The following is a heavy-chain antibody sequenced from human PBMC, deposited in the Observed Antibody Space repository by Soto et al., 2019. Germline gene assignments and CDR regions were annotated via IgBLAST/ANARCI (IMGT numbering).Heavy chain of an antibody. Sequence: GESLKISCKGSGYSFTSYWIGWVRQMPGKGLEWMGIIYPGDSDTRYSPSFQGQVTISADKSISTAYLQWSSLKASDTAMYYCARPRSSSRNYFGMDVWGQGTTVTVSS. CDR2: IYPGDSDT. D-gene: IGHD6-13*01. CDR1: GYSFTSYW. J-gene: IGHJ6*02. V-gene: IGHV5-51*01. CDR3: ARPRSSSRNYFGMDV.